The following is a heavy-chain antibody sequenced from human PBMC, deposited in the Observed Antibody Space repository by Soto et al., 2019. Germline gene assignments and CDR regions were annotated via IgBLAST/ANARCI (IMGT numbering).Heavy chain of an antibody. J-gene: IGHJ6*02. V-gene: IGHV3-23*01. CDR1: GFNFGSYG. Sequence: EVQLLESGGGLVQPGGSLRLSCSASGFNFGSYGMSWVRQAPGKGLEWVSGLTASGLNTYYTDSVKGRFTISRDNSRNTVYLQMSGLRAEDTAVFHCAKGLGNAKEVWGQGTTVTVSS. CDR3: AKGLGNAKEV. CDR2: LTASGLNT. D-gene: IGHD2-8*01.